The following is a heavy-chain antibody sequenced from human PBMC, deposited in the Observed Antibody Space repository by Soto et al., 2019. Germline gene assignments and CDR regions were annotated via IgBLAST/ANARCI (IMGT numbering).Heavy chain of an antibody. CDR3: ARGMDTPAWPYAFDI. J-gene: IGHJ3*02. CDR1: GXTFTSYA. Sequence: ASVKVSCKASGXTFTSYAMHWVRQAPGQRLEWMGWINAGNGNTKYSQKFQGRVTITRDTSASTAYMELSSLRSEDTAVYYCARGMDTPAWPYAFDIWGQGTMVT. D-gene: IGHD5-18*01. CDR2: INAGNGNT. V-gene: IGHV1-3*01.